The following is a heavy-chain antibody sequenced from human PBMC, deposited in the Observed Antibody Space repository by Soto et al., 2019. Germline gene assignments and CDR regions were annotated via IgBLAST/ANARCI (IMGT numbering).Heavy chain of an antibody. CDR1: GFTFRNHA. CDR3: ARGDREDILVVVGARPGDYGIDI. J-gene: IGHJ6*02. Sequence: QVQLVESGGGVVQPGGSLRLSCAASGFTFRNHAMHWVRQAPGKGPECLAVIAYDGSNAFYRDSVKGRFTISRDNSKNTLYLPMDSLGSEDTGVYYCARGDREDILVVVGARPGDYGIDIWGQGNPVTVSS. CDR2: IAYDGSNA. D-gene: IGHD2-15*01. V-gene: IGHV3-30-3*01.